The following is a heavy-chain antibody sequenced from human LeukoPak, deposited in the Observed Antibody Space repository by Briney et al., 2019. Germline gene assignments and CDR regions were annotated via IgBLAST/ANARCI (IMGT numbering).Heavy chain of an antibody. CDR2: IIPIFGTA. CDR1: GYTFTGYY. J-gene: IGHJ6*03. Sequence: SVKVSCKASGYTFTGYYMHWVRQAPGQGLEWMGGIIPIFGTANYAQKFQGRVTITTDESTSTAYMELSSLRSEDTAVYYCARESLDCSSTSCYYYYYMDVWGKGTTVTVSS. V-gene: IGHV1-69*05. CDR3: ARESLDCSSTSCYYYYYMDV. D-gene: IGHD2-2*01.